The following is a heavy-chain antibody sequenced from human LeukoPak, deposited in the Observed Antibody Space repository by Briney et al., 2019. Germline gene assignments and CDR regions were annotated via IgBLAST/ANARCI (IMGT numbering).Heavy chain of an antibody. D-gene: IGHD3-3*01. CDR1: GFTLSSYG. J-gene: IGHJ4*02. Sequence: GGSLRLSCAASGFTLSSYGMNWVRQAPGKGLEWVAVIWYDGSNKYYADSVKGRFTISRDNSKNKLYLQMNSLRAEDTALYYCARDGVGSLMYYFDYWGQVTLVTVSS. V-gene: IGHV3-33*01. CDR2: IWYDGSNK. CDR3: ARDGVGSLMYYFDY.